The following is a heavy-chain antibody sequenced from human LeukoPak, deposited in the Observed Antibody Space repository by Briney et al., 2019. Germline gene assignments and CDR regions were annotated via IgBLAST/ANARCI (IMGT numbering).Heavy chain of an antibody. Sequence: SEPLSLTCTVSGGSISSTSCYWGWIRQPPGKRLEWIGNIYYSGSTYYNPSLKSRITISVDTSKNQFSLKLSSVTAADTAVYYCARLWYGGNVDYWGQGTLVTVSS. D-gene: IGHD4/OR15-4a*01. CDR2: IYYSGST. CDR1: GGSISSTSCY. J-gene: IGHJ4*02. CDR3: ARLWYGGNVDY. V-gene: IGHV4-39*01.